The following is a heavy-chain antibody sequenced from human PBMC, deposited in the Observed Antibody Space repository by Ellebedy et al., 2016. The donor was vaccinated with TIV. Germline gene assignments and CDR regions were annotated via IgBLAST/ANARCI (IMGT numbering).Heavy chain of an antibody. Sequence: GGSLRLSCAASGFSFSSYWMSWVRQAPGKGLEWVANMRQDGGDKYYVDSVRGRFTISRDNAKNSLYLQMSSLRAQDTAVYFCARDMAWGNERVNDAFDIWGHGTLVTVSS. CDR3: ARDMAWGNERVNDAFDI. D-gene: IGHD7-27*01. CDR2: MRQDGGDK. J-gene: IGHJ3*02. V-gene: IGHV3-7*01. CDR1: GFSFSSYW.